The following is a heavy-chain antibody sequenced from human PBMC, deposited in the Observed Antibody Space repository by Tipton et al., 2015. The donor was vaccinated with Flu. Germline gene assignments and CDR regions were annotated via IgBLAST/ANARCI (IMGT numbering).Heavy chain of an antibody. V-gene: IGHV3-23*01. CDR2: ISGSGGST. J-gene: IGHJ5*02. Sequence: GSLRLSCAASGFTFSSYAKSWVRQAPGKGLEWVSAISGSGGSTYYADSVKGRFTISRDNSKNTLYLQMNSLRAEDTAVYYCAKDRPPQRWLQFGWFDPWGQGTLVTVSS. CDR1: GFTFSSYA. D-gene: IGHD5-24*01. CDR3: AKDRPPQRWLQFGWFDP.